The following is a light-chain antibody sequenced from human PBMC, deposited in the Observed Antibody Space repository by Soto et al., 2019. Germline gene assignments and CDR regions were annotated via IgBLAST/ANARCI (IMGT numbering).Light chain of an antibody. CDR1: QSVSGSF. CDR2: GAS. Sequence: ELVLTQSPGTLSLSPGEGVTLSCRASQSVSGSFVAWYQQKPGQAPRLLIHGASSRATGIPDRFSGSGSGTDFTLTISRLEPEDFAVYYCQQYGSSLLTFGGGTKVDIK. J-gene: IGKJ4*01. CDR3: QQYGSSLLT. V-gene: IGKV3-20*01.